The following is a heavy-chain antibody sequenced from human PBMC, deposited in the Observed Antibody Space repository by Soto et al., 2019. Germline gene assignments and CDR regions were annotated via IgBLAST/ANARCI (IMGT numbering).Heavy chain of an antibody. Sequence: QVQLQESGPGLVKPSQTLSLTCTVSGGSISSGGYYWSWIRQHPGKGLEWIGYIYYSGSTYSNPSLKSRVTXPXDXXTNQLSLKLSSVTAADTAVYYCATYCSGGSCYLDYWGQGTLVTVSS. CDR2: IYYSGST. CDR3: ATYCSGGSCYLDY. D-gene: IGHD2-15*01. CDR1: GGSISSGGYY. V-gene: IGHV4-31*03. J-gene: IGHJ4*02.